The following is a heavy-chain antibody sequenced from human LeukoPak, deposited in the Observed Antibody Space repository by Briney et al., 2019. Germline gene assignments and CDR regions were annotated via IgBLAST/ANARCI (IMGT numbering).Heavy chain of an antibody. CDR1: GGSFSGYY. Sequence: SETLSLTCTVSGGSFSGYYWSWIRQPPGKGLEWIGCIYYSGSTKYNPSLKSRVAISVDTSKKQFSRKMISVAAADTAVYYCARALGDWFDPWGQGTLVTVSS. CDR2: IYYSGST. V-gene: IGHV4-59*12. J-gene: IGHJ5*02. CDR3: ARALGDWFDP.